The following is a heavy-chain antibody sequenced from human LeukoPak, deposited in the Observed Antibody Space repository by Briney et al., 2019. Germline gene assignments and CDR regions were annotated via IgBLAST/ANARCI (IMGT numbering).Heavy chain of an antibody. J-gene: IGHJ4*02. CDR2: ISYDGSNK. V-gene: IGHV3-30*18. D-gene: IGHD2-15*01. CDR1: GFTFSSYG. CDR3: AKDIWSCSGGSCYSAIDY. Sequence: GGSLRLSCAASGFTFSSYGMHWVRRAPGKGLEWVAVISYDGSNKYYADSVKGRFTISRDNSKNTLYLQMNSLRAEDTAVYYCAKDIWSCSGGSCYSAIDYWGQGTLVTVSS.